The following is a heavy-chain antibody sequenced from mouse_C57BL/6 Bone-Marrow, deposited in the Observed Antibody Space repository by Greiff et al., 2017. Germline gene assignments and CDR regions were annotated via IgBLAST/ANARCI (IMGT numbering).Heavy chain of an antibody. CDR2: IRNKANGYTT. Sequence: EVNLVESGGGLVQPGGSLSLSCAASGFTFTDYYMSWVRQPPGKALEWLGFIRNKANGYTTEYSASVKGRFTISRDNSQSIIYLQMNAMRAEDSATYYCAGYGAGQATGFAYWGQGTLVTVSA. CDR1: GFTFTDYY. V-gene: IGHV7-3*01. CDR3: AGYGAGQATGFAY. D-gene: IGHD3-2*02. J-gene: IGHJ3*01.